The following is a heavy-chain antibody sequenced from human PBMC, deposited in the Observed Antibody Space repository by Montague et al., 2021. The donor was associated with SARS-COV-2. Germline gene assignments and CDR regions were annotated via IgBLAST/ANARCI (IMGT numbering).Heavy chain of an antibody. CDR3: ARSQHCGGGRCYSLSWFDP. D-gene: IGHD2-15*01. CDR2: TYYMSQWYN. CDR1: GDSVSGNSAA. J-gene: IGHJ5*02. V-gene: IGHV6-1*01. Sequence: CAISGDSVSGNSAAREWIRQSPSRGLEWLGRTYYMSQWYNDYAVSVGSRIAINPDTSKNHFSLQLDSVTPEDTAVYYCARSQHCGGGRCYSLSWFDPWGQGTLVIGSP.